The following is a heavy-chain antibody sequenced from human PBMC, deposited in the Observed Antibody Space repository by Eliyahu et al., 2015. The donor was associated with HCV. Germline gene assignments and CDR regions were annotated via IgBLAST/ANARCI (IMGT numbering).Heavy chain of an antibody. CDR3: SHTPIAVAPSPSWFDP. D-gene: IGHD6-19*01. J-gene: IGHJ5*02. CDR1: GFSLSTSGVG. V-gene: IGHV2-5*01. Sequence: QITLKESGPTLVKPTQTLTLTCTFSGFSLSTSGVGVGWIRQPPGKALEWLALIYWNDDKRYSPSLKSRLTITKDTSKNQVVLTMTNMDPVDTATYYCSHTPIAVAPSPSWFDPWGQGTLVTVSS. CDR2: IYWNDDK.